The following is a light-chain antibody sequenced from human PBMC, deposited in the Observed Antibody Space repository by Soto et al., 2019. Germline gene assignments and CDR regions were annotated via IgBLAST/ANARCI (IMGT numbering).Light chain of an antibody. J-gene: IGLJ1*01. CDR2: DVS. Sequence: QSVLTQPASVSGSPGQSITISFVGTSSDIGDYNYVSWYQQHPGKVPKVIIYDVSNRPSGVSYRFSGTKSGNTAPLTVSGLQAEDEADYYCCSYTRSGTLIFGTGTKVTVL. CDR3: CSYTRSGTLI. V-gene: IGLV2-14*01. CDR1: SSDIGDYNY.